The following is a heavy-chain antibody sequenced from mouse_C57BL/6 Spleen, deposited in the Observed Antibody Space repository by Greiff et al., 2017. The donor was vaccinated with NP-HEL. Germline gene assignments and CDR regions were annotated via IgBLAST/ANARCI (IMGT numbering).Heavy chain of an antibody. CDR1: GYTFTDYE. J-gene: IGHJ3*01. V-gene: IGHV1-15*01. D-gene: IGHD3-2*02. Sequence: VQLQQSGAELVRPGASVTLSCKASGYTFTDYEMHWVKQTPVHGLEWIGAIDPETGGTAYNQKFKGKAILTADKSSSTAYMELRSLTSEDSAVYYCTRFSDSSGYWFAYWGQGTLVTVSA. CDR2: IDPETGGT. CDR3: TRFSDSSGYWFAY.